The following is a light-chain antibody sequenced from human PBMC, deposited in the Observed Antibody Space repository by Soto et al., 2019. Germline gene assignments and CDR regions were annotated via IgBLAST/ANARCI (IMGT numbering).Light chain of an antibody. Sequence: DIVMTQTPLSSPVTLGQAASISCRSSQSLVHNDGNTYLSWFQQRTVQPPRLLIYKVSDRFSGVPDRFSGSGAGTDFTLTISRVEADDVGVYYCMQATQSSWTFGQGTKVEI. CDR1: QSLVHNDGNTY. CDR2: KVS. J-gene: IGKJ1*01. V-gene: IGKV2-24*01. CDR3: MQATQSSWT.